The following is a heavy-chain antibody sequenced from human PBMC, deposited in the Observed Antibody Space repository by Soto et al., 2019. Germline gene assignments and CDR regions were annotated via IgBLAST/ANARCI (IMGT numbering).Heavy chain of an antibody. CDR2: LDGSGSHT. D-gene: IGHD1-1*01. CDR1: GFTFSSDA. J-gene: IGHJ4*02. V-gene: IGHV3-23*01. Sequence: SGGGLVQPGGSLRLSCAASGFTFSSDAMSWVRQAPGRGLEWVSSLDGSGSHTFHADSVKGRFTISRDNSKNTVYLQMNSLRAEDTAVYYCVKARYSSNRGYFDYWGQGTVVTVSS. CDR3: VKARYSSNRGYFDY.